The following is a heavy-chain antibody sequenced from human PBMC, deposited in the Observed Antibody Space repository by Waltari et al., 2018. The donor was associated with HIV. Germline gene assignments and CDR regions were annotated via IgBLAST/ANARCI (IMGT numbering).Heavy chain of an antibody. J-gene: IGHJ4*02. V-gene: IGHV4-34*01. CDR2: INHSGST. D-gene: IGHD3-3*01. CDR3: ARGQDYDFWSGYYYDY. CDR1: GGSFSGYY. Sequence: VQLQQWGAGLLKPSETLSLTCAVYGGSFSGYYWRWIRQAPGKGLWWIGEINHSGSTNYNPSLKSRVTISVDTSKNQFSLKLSSVTAADTAVYYCARGQDYDFWSGYYYDYWGQGTLVTVSS.